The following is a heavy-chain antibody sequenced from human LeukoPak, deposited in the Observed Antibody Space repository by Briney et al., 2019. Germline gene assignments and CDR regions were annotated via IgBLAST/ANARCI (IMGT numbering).Heavy chain of an antibody. Sequence: ASVKVSCKASGYTFTGYYMHWVRQATGQGLEWMGWMNTNSGHTAYAQKFQGRVTMTAITSISTAYLELSSLESEDTGVYYCARNFQGLGYWGQGTLVTVSS. CDR3: ARNFQGLGY. CDR2: MNTNSGHT. D-gene: IGHD2-21*01. CDR1: GYTFTGYY. V-gene: IGHV1-8*02. J-gene: IGHJ4*02.